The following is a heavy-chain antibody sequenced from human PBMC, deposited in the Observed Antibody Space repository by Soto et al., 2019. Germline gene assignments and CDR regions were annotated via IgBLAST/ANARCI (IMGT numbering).Heavy chain of an antibody. D-gene: IGHD3-22*01. V-gene: IGHV3-15*07. CDR1: GFNFPNAW. CDR3: TTDPVTMIVVVPSSG. CDR2: IKSKADDGTT. J-gene: IGHJ4*02. Sequence: GSLRLSCAASGFNFPNAWLNWVRQAPGKGLEWVGRIKSKADDGTTDYAAPVKGRFTISRDDSKNTLYLQMNSLKTEDTAVYYCTTDPVTMIVVVPSSGWGQGTMVTVSS.